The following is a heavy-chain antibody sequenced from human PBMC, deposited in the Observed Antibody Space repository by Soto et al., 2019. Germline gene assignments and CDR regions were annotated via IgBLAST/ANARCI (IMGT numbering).Heavy chain of an antibody. CDR3: AKDPRVEMATIG. CDR2: ISGSGGST. V-gene: IGHV3-23*01. CDR1: GFTFSSYA. J-gene: IGHJ4*02. Sequence: GGSLRLSCAASGFTFSSYAMSWVRQAPGKGLEWVSAISGSGGSTYYADSVKGRFTISRDNSRNTLYLQMNSLRAEDTAVYYCAKDPRVEMATIGWGQGTLVTFSS. D-gene: IGHD5-12*01.